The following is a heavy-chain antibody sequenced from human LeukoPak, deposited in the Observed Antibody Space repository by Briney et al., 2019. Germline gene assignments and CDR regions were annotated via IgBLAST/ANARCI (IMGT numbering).Heavy chain of an antibody. D-gene: IGHD3-16*01. CDR1: GFTFSSYW. CDR3: ARDRQAWDYGGGSWAFDI. J-gene: IGHJ3*02. V-gene: IGHV3-7*01. Sequence: GGSLRLSCAASGFTFSSYWMSWVRQAPGKGLEWVANIKQDGSEKYYVDSVKGRFTISRDNAKNSLYLQMNSLRAEDTAVYYCARDRQAWDYGGGSWAFDIWGQGTMVTVSS. CDR2: IKQDGSEK.